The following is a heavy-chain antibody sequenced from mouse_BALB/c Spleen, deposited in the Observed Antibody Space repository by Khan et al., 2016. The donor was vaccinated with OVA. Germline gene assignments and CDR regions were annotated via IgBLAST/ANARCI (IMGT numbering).Heavy chain of an antibody. CDR3: ASGGAAQATCDYFDY. J-gene: IGHJ2*03. D-gene: IGHD3-2*02. V-gene: IGHV1-63*02. Sequence: VQLQESGAELVRPGTSLKISCKAAGYTFTNYWIGWVNQRPGHGLEWIGDIYPGGGYTNYTEKFKGQATLTADTSSSTVYMQLSSLTSEDSAVFGYASGGAAQATCDYFDYWGQGTSGTVSS. CDR1: GYTFTNYW. CDR2: IYPGGGYT.